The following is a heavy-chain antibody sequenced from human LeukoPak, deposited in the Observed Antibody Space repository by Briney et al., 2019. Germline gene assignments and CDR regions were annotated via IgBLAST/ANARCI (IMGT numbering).Heavy chain of an antibody. CDR2: IGSSDTTV. CDR3: ARLTVTTKDAFDI. CDR1: GFTFSSSE. D-gene: IGHD4-17*01. Sequence: GWSLRLSCAAAGFTFSSSEMNWVRQDQGNVLELVSYIGSSDTTVHYADSVEGRFIISRDNAKNSLYLQMNSLRAEDTAIYYCARLTVTTKDAFDIWGQGTMVIVSS. J-gene: IGHJ3*02. V-gene: IGHV3-48*03.